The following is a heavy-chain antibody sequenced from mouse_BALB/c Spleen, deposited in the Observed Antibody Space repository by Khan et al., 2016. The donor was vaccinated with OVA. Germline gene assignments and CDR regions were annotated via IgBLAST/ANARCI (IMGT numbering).Heavy chain of an antibody. V-gene: IGHV3-6*02. CDR1: GYSITSGYF. Sequence: EVQLQESGPGLVKPSQSLSLTCSVTGYSITSGYFWNWIRQFPGNKLEWMGYIRYDGNSNYNPSLKNRIPITRDKSNNQFFLKLNSVTPEDTATYYCARGGSSGPAWFAYWGQGTLVTVSA. CDR3: ARGGSSGPAWFAY. J-gene: IGHJ3*01. D-gene: IGHD3-1*01. CDR2: IRYDGNS.